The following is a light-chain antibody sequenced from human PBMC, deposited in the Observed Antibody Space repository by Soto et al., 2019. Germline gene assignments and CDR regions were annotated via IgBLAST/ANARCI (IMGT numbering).Light chain of an antibody. J-gene: IGLJ1*01. Sequence: QSALTQPASVSGSPGQSITLSCTGTSSDVGGYNYVSWYQQHPGKAPKLMIYDVNNRPSGVSNRFSGPKSGNTASLTISGLQAEDEAEYYCSSYTSSSLYVFGTGTKVTVL. CDR1: SSDVGGYNY. CDR2: DVN. CDR3: SSYTSSSLYV. V-gene: IGLV2-14*01.